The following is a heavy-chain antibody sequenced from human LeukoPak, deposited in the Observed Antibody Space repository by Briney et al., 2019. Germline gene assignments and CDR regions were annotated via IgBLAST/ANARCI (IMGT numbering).Heavy chain of an antibody. Sequence: PGGSLRLSCAGSGXTFRSYAMHWVRQAPGKGLEWVAVISYDGSNKDYADSVKGRFTISRDNSKNTLFLQMNSLRAEDTAVYYRAREIFNGFDIWGQGTMVTVSS. CDR1: GXTFRSYA. V-gene: IGHV3-30-3*01. CDR2: ISYDGSNK. CDR3: AREIFNGFDI. J-gene: IGHJ3*02.